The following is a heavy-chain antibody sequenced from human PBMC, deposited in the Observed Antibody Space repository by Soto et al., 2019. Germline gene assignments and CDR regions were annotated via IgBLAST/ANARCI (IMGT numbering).Heavy chain of an antibody. CDR3: ARGHNYYDSSGYYYGAFDI. J-gene: IGHJ3*02. CDR1: GGSFSGYY. D-gene: IGHD3-22*01. CDR2: INRSGST. Sequence: SETLSLTCAVYGGSFSGYYWSWIRQPPGKGLEWIGEINRSGSTNYNPSLKSRVTISVDTSKNQFSLKLSSVTAADTAVYYCARGHNYYDSSGYYYGAFDIWGQGTMVTVSS. V-gene: IGHV4-34*01.